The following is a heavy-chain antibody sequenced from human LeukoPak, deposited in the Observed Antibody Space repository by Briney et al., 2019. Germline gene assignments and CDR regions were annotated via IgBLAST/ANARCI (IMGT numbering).Heavy chain of an antibody. D-gene: IGHD4-17*01. V-gene: IGHV3-11*01. CDR1: GFTFSDYY. J-gene: IGHJ5*02. Sequence: GGSLRLSCAASGFTFSDYYMSWIRQAPGKGLEWVSYISSSGSTIYYADSVKGRFTISRDNAKNSLYLQMNSLRAEDTAVYYCARVPDYGDYNWFDPWGQGTLVTVSS. CDR2: ISSSGSTI. CDR3: ARVPDYGDYNWFDP.